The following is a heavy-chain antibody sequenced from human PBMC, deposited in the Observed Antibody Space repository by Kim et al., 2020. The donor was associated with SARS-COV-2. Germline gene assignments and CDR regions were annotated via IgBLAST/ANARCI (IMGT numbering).Heavy chain of an antibody. CDR1: GGSISSYY. CDR2: IYTSGST. CDR3: ARGTYCSSTSCYHNWFDP. Sequence: SETLSLTCTVSGGSISSYYWSWIRQPAGKGLEWIGRIYTSGSTNYNPSLKSRVTMSVDTSKNQFSLKLSSVTAADTAVYYCARGTYCSSTSCYHNWFDPWGQGTLVTVSS. J-gene: IGHJ5*02. V-gene: IGHV4-4*07. D-gene: IGHD2-2*01.